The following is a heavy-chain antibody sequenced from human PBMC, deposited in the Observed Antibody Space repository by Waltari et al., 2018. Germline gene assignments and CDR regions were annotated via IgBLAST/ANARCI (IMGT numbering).Heavy chain of an antibody. D-gene: IGHD2-15*01. CDR3: TTDGFWVGASTPDHFDY. CDR1: GFTFSNAW. V-gene: IGHV3-15*01. Sequence: EVQLVESGGGLVKPGGSLRLSCAASGFTFSNAWMSWVRQAPGKGLEWVGRIKSKTDGGTTDYAAPVKGRFTISRDVSKNTLYLQMNSLKTEDTAVYYCTTDGFWVGASTPDHFDYWGQGTLVTVSS. J-gene: IGHJ4*02. CDR2: IKSKTDGGTT.